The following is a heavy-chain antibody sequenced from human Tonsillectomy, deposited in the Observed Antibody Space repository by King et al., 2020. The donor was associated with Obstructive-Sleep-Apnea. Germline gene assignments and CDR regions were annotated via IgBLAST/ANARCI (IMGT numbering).Heavy chain of an antibody. D-gene: IGHD5-24*01. CDR2: IYHSGST. Sequence: QLQESGSGLVKPLQTLSLTCAVSGGSISSGGYSWSWIRQPPGKGLEWIGYIYHSGSTYYNPSLKSRVTISVDRSKNQFSLKLSSVTAADTAVYYCARGGGGVEMATIFFDYWGQGTLVTVSS. CDR3: ARGGGGVEMATIFFDY. CDR1: GGSISSGGYS. J-gene: IGHJ4*02. V-gene: IGHV4-30-2*01.